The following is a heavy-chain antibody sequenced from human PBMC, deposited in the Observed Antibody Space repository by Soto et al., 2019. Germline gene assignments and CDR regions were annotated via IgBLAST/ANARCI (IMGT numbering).Heavy chain of an antibody. CDR2: IYWDDDK. Sequence: QITLKESGPTLVKPTQTLTLTCTFSGFSLSTSGVGVGWIRQPPGKALEWLALIYWDDDKRYSPSLKSRLTITKDTSKNQVVLTMTNMDPVDTATYYCAHRGGNNWNYAMKRREYYFDYWGQGTLVTVSS. D-gene: IGHD1-7*01. CDR1: GFSLSTSGVG. CDR3: AHRGGNNWNYAMKRREYYFDY. V-gene: IGHV2-5*02. J-gene: IGHJ4*02.